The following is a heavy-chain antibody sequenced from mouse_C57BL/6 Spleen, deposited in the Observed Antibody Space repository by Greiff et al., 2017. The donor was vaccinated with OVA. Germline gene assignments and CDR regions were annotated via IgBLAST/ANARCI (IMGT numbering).Heavy chain of an antibody. D-gene: IGHD4-1*01. CDR3: ARSGLGRAMDY. CDR1: GYTFTSYD. CDR2: IYPRDGST. Sequence: VKVVESGPELVKPGASVKLSCKASGYTFTSYDINWVKQRPGQGLEWIGWIYPRDGSTKYNEKFKGKATLTVDTSSSTAYMELHSLTSEDSAVYFCARSGLGRAMDYWGQGTSVTVSS. J-gene: IGHJ4*01. V-gene: IGHV1-85*01.